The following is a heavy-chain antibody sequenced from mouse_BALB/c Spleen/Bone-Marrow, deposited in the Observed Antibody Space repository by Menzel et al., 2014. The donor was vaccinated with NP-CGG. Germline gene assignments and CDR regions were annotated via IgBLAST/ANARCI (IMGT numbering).Heavy chain of an antibody. CDR2: INPYNDYT. CDR1: GYTFTNHH. V-gene: IGHV1S45*01. CDR3: ASTSYGNYYFDY. J-gene: IGHJ2*01. Sequence: EVKLVESGAELVRPGASVKISCKAFGYTFTNHHINWVKQRPGQGLDWIGYINPYNDYTSYNQKFKGKATLTVDKSSSTAYMELSSLTSEDSAVCYCASTSYGNYYFDYWGQGTTLTVSS. D-gene: IGHD2-10*02.